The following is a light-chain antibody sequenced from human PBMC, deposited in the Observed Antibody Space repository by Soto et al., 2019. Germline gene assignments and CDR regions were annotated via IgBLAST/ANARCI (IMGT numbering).Light chain of an antibody. CDR1: SSDVGGYDR. Sequence: QSALTQPPSVSGSPGQSVTISCTGTSSDVGGYDRVSWYQQPTGTAPKLMIYDVIIRPSGVPDRFSGSKSDNTASLTISGLQAEYEDHYYCSSYTTTSTMVFGGGTKLTVL. J-gene: IGLJ2*01. CDR3: SSYTTTSTMV. V-gene: IGLV2-18*02. CDR2: DVI.